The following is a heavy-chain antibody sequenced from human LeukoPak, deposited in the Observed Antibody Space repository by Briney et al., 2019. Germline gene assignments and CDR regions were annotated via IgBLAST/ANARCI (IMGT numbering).Heavy chain of an antibody. V-gene: IGHV1-8*03. D-gene: IGHD3-10*01. CDR1: GYTFTSYD. CDR2: MNPNSGNT. J-gene: IGHJ5*02. Sequence: ASVKVSCKASGYTFTSYDINWVRQATGQGLEWMGWMNPNSGNTGYAQKFQGRVTITRNTSISTAYMELSSLRSEDTAVYYCAITYYYGSGSYEWFDPWGQGTLVTVSS. CDR3: AITYYYGSGSYEWFDP.